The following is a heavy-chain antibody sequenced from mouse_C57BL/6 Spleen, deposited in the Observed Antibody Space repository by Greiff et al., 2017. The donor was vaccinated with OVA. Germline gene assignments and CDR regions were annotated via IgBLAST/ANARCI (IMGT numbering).Heavy chain of an antibody. CDR3: ARSCDSNGVYFDY. CDR1: GYTFTSYW. J-gene: IGHJ2*01. CDR2: IDPFDSYT. V-gene: IGHV1-59*01. D-gene: IGHD2-5*01. Sequence: QVQLQQSGAELVRPGTSVKLSCKASGYTFTSYWMDWVKQRPGQGLEWIGVIDPFDSYTNYNQKFKGKATLTVDTSSNTAYMQLSSLTTEDSAIYYCARSCDSNGVYFDYWGQGTTLTVSS.